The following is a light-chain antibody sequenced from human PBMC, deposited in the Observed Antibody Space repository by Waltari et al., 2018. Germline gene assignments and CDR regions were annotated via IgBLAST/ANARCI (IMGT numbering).Light chain of an antibody. CDR2: DAS. V-gene: IGKV3-11*01. J-gene: IGKJ4*01. Sequence: DIVLTQSPAPLSLSPGERATLSCRASQKFSNYLAWYQQKPGQAPSLLIYDASKTFTGTPARFSGSGSGTDFTLTIGSLEPDDFAVYYCQQRLNWPVTFGGGTKVEIK. CDR1: QKFSNY. CDR3: QQRLNWPVT.